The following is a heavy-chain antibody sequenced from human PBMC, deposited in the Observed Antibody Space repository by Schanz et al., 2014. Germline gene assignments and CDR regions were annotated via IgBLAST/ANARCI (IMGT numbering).Heavy chain of an antibody. J-gene: IGHJ3*02. CDR2: INAHTGNT. Sequence: QLMQSGSEVRKPGASVKVSCKASGYIFGSHGMTWVRQAPGQGPELMGWINAHTGNTQYAQKCHGRVNMTRDTVTTTVHLELTRLRTDDTAIYYCARVHIATYHYNSPGAFDIWGQGTRVTVSS. CDR1: GYIFGSHG. CDR3: ARVHIATYHYNSPGAFDI. V-gene: IGHV1-18*01. D-gene: IGHD3-10*01.